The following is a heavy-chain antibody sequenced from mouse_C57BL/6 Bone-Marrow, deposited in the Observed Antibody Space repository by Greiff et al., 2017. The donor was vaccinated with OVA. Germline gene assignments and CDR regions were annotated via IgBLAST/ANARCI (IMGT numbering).Heavy chain of an antibody. Sequence: QVQLQQSGPELVKPGASVKISCKASGYAFSSSWMNWVQQRPGKGLEWIGRLYPGDGDTNYNGKFKGKATLTADKSSSTAYMQLSSLTSEDSAVYFCARLGYYYGLDYWGQGTTLTVSS. CDR1: GYAFSSSW. D-gene: IGHD1-1*01. CDR3: ARLGYYYGLDY. CDR2: LYPGDGDT. V-gene: IGHV1-82*01. J-gene: IGHJ2*01.